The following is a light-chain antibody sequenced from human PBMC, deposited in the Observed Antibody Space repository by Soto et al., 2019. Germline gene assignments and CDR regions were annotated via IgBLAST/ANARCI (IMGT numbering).Light chain of an antibody. CDR3: QQYYSYPYT. CDR1: QGISSY. V-gene: IGKV1-8*01. J-gene: IGKJ2*01. CDR2: AAS. Sequence: AIRMTQSPSSLSASTGDRVTITCRASQGISSYLAWYQQKPGKAPKLLIYAASTLQSGDPSRFSGSGSGTDFTLTISCLQSEDFATYYCQQYYSYPYTFGQGTKVDIK.